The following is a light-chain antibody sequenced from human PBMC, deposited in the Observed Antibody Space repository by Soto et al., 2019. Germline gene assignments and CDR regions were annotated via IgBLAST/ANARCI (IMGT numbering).Light chain of an antibody. CDR3: QQRSNWPPELT. V-gene: IGKV3D-20*02. Sequence: VLTKSPVHLSLSTGEMATLSCRASQSVSSSYLAWYQQKPGQAPRLLVYGASTRATGIPARFSGSGSGTEFTLTISSLEPEDFAVYYCQQRSNWPPELTFGGGTKVAIK. CDR1: QSVSSSY. CDR2: GAS. J-gene: IGKJ4*01.